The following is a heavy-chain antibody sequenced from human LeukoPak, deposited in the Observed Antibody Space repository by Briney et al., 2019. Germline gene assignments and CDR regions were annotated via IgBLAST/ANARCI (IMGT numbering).Heavy chain of an antibody. D-gene: IGHD6-19*01. CDR1: GYTFTGYY. CDR3: ARVVAVAGTNFDY. J-gene: IGHJ4*02. CDR2: INPNSGGT. V-gene: IGHV1-2*02. Sequence: ASVKVSCKASGYTFTGYYMHWVRQAPGQGPEWMGWINPNSGGTNYAQKFQGRVTMTRDTSISTAYMELSRLRSDDTAVYYCARVVAVAGTNFDYWGQGTLVTVSS.